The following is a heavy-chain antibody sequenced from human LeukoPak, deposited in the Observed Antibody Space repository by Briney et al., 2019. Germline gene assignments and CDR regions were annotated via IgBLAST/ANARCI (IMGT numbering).Heavy chain of an antibody. D-gene: IGHD3-22*01. V-gene: IGHV3-53*01. CDR3: ARGATYYYDSSGYYGYYCYYMDV. J-gene: IGHJ6*03. Sequence: GGSLRLSCAASGFTVSSNYMSWVRQAPGKGLEWVSVIYSGGSTYYAGSVKGRFTISRDNSKNTLYLQMNSLRAEDTAVYYCARGATYYYDSSGYYGYYCYYMDVWGKETTVTVSS. CDR1: GFTVSSNY. CDR2: IYSGGST.